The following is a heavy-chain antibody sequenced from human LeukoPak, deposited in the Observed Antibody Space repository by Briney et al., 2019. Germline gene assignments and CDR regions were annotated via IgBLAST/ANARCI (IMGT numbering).Heavy chain of an antibody. Sequence: GGSLRLSCEASGVTFSSYEMNWVRQAPGKGLEWVSYTSSSDSIIYYADSVKGRFTVSRDNSKNSLYLQMNSLRAEDTAVYYCARTRLRTPYYYDSGRTTDAFDIWGQGTMVTVSS. D-gene: IGHD3-10*01. CDR1: GVTFSSYE. CDR2: TSSSDSII. CDR3: ARTRLRTPYYYDSGRTTDAFDI. J-gene: IGHJ3*02. V-gene: IGHV3-48*03.